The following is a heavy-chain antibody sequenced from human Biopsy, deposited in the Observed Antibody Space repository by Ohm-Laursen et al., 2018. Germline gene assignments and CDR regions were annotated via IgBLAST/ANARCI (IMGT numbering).Heavy chain of an antibody. CDR3: ARADPPLFYYGAGSSNWFDP. J-gene: IGHJ5*02. D-gene: IGHD3-10*01. V-gene: IGHV1-8*01. CDR1: GYTFTTYY. Sequence: ASVKVSCKASGYTFTTYYIHWVRQATGQGLEWMGWMNPDSGNTGYAQNFQGRVTMTRNTSISTAYMELSSLRSEDTAVYFCARADPPLFYYGAGSSNWFDPWGQGTLVTVSS. CDR2: MNPDSGNT.